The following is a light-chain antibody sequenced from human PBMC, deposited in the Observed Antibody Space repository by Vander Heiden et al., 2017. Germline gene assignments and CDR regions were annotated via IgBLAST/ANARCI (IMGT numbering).Light chain of an antibody. CDR1: SSNIGSNY. V-gene: IGLV1-47*02. CDR3: AAWDDSLSGWV. CDR2: SNN. Sequence: QSVLTQPPSASGTPGQRVTISCSGSSSNIGSNYVYWYQQLPGTAPKLLIYSNNQRPSGVPDRFSGSKSGTSASLAISGLRSEDEGDYDCAAWDDSLSGWVFGGGTKLTVL. J-gene: IGLJ3*02.